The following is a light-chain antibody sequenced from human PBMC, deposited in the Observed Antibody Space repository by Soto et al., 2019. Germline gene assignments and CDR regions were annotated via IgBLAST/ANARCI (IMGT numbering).Light chain of an antibody. J-gene: IGKJ1*01. CDR3: EQENDYFRT. CDR1: RSVGTW. V-gene: IGKV1-5*03. Sequence: DIQMTQSPPTLSASVGARVTITCRASRSVGTWLAWYQQKPGRAPHLLFYKTSTLKSWVPSTFSGSGSGKERSLIINSLQTDDLATFYCEQENDYFRTFGPGTKVEIE. CDR2: KTS.